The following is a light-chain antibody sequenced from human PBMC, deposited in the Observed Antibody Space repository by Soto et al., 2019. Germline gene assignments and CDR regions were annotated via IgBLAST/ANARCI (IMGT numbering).Light chain of an antibody. CDR3: QQCGSSPS. CDR2: DTS. Sequence: EIVLTQSPGTLSLSPGERATLSCRASQSVSSSYLAWYQQKPGQAPRFLIYDTSSRATGIPDRFSGSGSGTDFTLAISRLGPEDFAVYYCQQCGSSPSFGQGTKVELK. J-gene: IGKJ1*01. CDR1: QSVSSSY. V-gene: IGKV3-20*01.